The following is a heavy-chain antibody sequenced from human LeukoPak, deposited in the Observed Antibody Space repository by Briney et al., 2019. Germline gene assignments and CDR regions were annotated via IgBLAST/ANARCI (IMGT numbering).Heavy chain of an antibody. Sequence: SETLSLTCAVYGGSFSGYYWSWIRQPPGKGLEWIGEINHSGSTNYNPSLKSRVTISVDTSKNQFSLKLSSVTAADTAVYYCARGRFKAVAGTRLATTSGDYWGQGTLVTVSS. V-gene: IGHV4-34*01. CDR2: INHSGST. CDR1: GGSFSGYY. J-gene: IGHJ4*02. D-gene: IGHD6-19*01. CDR3: ARGRFKAVAGTRLATTSGDY.